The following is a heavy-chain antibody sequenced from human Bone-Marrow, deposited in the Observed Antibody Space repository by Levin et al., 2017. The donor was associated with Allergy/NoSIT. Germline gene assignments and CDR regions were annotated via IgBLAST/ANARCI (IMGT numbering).Heavy chain of an antibody. D-gene: IGHD3-22*01. V-gene: IGHV3-74*01. Sequence: GESLKISCAASGFTFRSYWMHWVRQAPGKGPVWVSRISADGSNTNYADSVKGRFTISRDNAKNTLHLQLTSLRAEDTAVYYCASQRGTSMIFDYWGRGTLVTVSS. J-gene: IGHJ4*02. CDR2: ISADGSNT. CDR1: GFTFRSYW. CDR3: ASQRGTSMIFDY.